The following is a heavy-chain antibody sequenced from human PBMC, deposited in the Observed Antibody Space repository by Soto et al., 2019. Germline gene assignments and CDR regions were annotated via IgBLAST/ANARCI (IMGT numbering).Heavy chain of an antibody. CDR2: INAGNGNT. Sequence: GASVKVSCKASGGTFSSYAISWVRQAPGQRLEWMGWINAGNGNTKYPQKFQGRVTITRDTSASTAYMELSSLRSEDTAVYYCASSYYDFWSGYLSLDYWGQGTLVTVSS. J-gene: IGHJ4*02. V-gene: IGHV1-3*01. D-gene: IGHD3-3*01. CDR1: GGTFSSYA. CDR3: ASSYYDFWSGYLSLDY.